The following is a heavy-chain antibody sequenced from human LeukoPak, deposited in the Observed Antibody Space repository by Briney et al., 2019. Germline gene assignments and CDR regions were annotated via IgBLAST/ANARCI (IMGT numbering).Heavy chain of an antibody. CDR2: INSDGSST. D-gene: IGHD1-26*01. CDR3: ARGLGMYYGMDV. CDR1: GFTFSSYW. Sequence: PGGSLRLSCAASGFTFSSYWMHWVRHAPGKGLVWVSRINSDGSSTSYADSVKGRFTISRDNAKNTLYLQMNSLRAEDTAVYYCARGLGMYYGMDVWGQGTTVTVSS. V-gene: IGHV3-74*01. J-gene: IGHJ6*02.